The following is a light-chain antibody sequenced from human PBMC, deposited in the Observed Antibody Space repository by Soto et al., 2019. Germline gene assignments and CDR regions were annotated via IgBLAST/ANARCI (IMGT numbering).Light chain of an antibody. Sequence: EIVLTQSPGTLSLSPGERATLSCRASQSVSSYLAWDQQKPGQAPRLLIYDASTRATGISARFSGSGSGTDFTLTISSLEPEDFAVYYCQQRSNWPVTFAQGTKVEVK. CDR1: QSVSSY. CDR3: QQRSNWPVT. J-gene: IGKJ1*01. CDR2: DAS. V-gene: IGKV3-11*01.